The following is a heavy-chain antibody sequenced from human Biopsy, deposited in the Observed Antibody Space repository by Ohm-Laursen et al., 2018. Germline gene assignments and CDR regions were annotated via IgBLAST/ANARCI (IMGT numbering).Heavy chain of an antibody. CDR3: ARDYDTSGYYYVS. D-gene: IGHD3-22*01. CDR2: IFYRGST. J-gene: IGHJ5*02. Sequence: GTLSPTCSVSGGSISNNNYYWGWIRQPPGKGLEWIGSIFYRGSTHYKPSLKSRVNISVDTSKNQFSLKLNSVTAADTAVYYCARDYDTSGYYYVSWGQGTLVTVSS. CDR1: GGSISNNNYY. V-gene: IGHV4-39*07.